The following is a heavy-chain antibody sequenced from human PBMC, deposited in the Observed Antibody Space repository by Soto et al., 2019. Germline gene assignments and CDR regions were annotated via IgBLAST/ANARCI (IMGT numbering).Heavy chain of an antibody. V-gene: IGHV1-69*06. J-gene: IGHJ6*02. CDR3: AIWSNWNPLYYRGMDV. D-gene: IGHD1-20*01. Sequence: QVQLLQPGAEVKKPGSSVKVSCKVSGGAFTNYSLNWVRHAPGQGLEWLGGIIPLHNTSNYSLKLLGRGSVTADISSNTVYMDLSGLTSDDTATYYCAIWSNWNPLYYRGMDVWGQGTTVTVSS. CDR1: GGAFTNYS. CDR2: IIPLHNTS.